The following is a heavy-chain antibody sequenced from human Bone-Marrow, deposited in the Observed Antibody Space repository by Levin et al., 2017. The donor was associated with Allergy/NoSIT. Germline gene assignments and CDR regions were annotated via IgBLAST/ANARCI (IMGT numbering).Heavy chain of an antibody. J-gene: IGHJ4*02. CDR2: LSFDGALR. Sequence: GGSLRLSCTASGFTFSNHAMHWVRQAPGKGLEWVAVLSFDGALRYYAESVKGRFTITRDNANSTLYLQLTSLKPADSAMYYCTRGRWLDEDFDSWGQGTLVTVSS. D-gene: IGHD5-24*01. V-gene: IGHV3-30*04. CDR3: TRGRWLDEDFDS. CDR1: GFTFSNHA.